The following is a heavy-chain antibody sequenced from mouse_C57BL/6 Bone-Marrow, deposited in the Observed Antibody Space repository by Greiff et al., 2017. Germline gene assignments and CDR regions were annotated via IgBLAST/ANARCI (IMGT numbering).Heavy chain of an antibody. D-gene: IGHD1-1*01. Sequence: QVHVKQPGAELMKPGASVKLSCKATGYTFTGYWIEWVKQRPGHGLEWIGEILPGSGSTNYNEKFKGKATFTADTSSNTAYMQLSSLTTEDSAIYYYARGSSSPWFAYWGRGTLVTVSA. CDR1: GYTFTGYW. CDR2: ILPGSGST. J-gene: IGHJ3*01. CDR3: ARGSSSPWFAY. V-gene: IGHV1-9*01.